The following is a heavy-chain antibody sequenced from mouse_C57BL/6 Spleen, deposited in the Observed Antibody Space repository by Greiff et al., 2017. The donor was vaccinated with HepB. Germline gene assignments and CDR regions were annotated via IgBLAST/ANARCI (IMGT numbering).Heavy chain of an antibody. V-gene: IGHV1-61*01. CDR2: IYPSDSET. CDR1: GYTFTSYW. D-gene: IGHD4-1*01. J-gene: IGHJ3*01. CDR3: ARLSLWERAY. Sequence: QVQLQQSGAELVRPGSSVKLSCKASGYTFTSYWMDWVKQRPGQGLEWIGNIYPSDSETHYNQKFKDKATLTVDKSSSTAYMQLSSLTSEDSAVYYCARLSLWERAYWGQGTLVTVSA.